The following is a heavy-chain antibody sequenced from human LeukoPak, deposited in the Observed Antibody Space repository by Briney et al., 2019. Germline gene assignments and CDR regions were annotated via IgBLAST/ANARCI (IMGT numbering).Heavy chain of an antibody. V-gene: IGHV1-8*01. D-gene: IGHD3-9*01. J-gene: IGHJ4*02. Sequence: ASVKVSCKASGYTFTSYDINWVRQATGQGLEWMGWMNPNSGNTGYAQKFQGRVTMTTDTSTSTAYMELRSLRSDDTAVYYCARSRILTGPVFDYWGQGTLVTVSS. CDR1: GYTFTSYD. CDR2: MNPNSGNT. CDR3: ARSRILTGPVFDY.